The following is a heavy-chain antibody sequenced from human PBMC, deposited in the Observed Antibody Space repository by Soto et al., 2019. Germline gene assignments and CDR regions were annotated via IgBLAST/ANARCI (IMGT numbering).Heavy chain of an antibody. Sequence: GGSLRLSCETSAFTFRSYGMHWVRQAPGKGLQWVASISYDGSNKNYVDSVKGRFTVSRDNSKSTLYLQMNSLRKDDTAVYYCVKDQVLEGTDSAAFEFFFWGRGPLVSVSS. D-gene: IGHD3-3*01. CDR1: AFTFRSYG. CDR3: VKDQVLEGTDSAAFEFFF. J-gene: IGHJ4*02. V-gene: IGHV3-30*18. CDR2: ISYDGSNK.